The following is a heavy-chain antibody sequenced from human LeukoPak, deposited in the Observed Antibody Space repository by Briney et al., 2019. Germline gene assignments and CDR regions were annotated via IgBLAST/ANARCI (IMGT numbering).Heavy chain of an antibody. CDR3: AREPTSGREPTSGRPLDY. V-gene: IGHV4-4*07. CDR2: IYSSGSN. CDR1: GGSISGYF. J-gene: IGHJ4*02. D-gene: IGHD5-12*01. Sequence: SETLSLTCTVSGGSISGYFWTWIRQPAGKGLEWIGRIYSSGSNNYNSSLKSRVTMSLDTSKNHISLNLTSVTAADTAVYYCAREPTSGREPTSGRPLDYWGQGTLVTVSS.